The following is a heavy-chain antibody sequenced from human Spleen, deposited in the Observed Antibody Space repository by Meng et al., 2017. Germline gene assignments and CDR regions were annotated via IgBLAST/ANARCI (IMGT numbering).Heavy chain of an antibody. CDR3: ARPDGIVGTNY. V-gene: IGHV1-18*01. D-gene: IGHD1-26*01. CDR1: GYIFTSYG. CDR2: ISAYNGKR. Sequence: ASVKVSCKASGYIFTSYGISWVRQAPGQGLEWMGWISAYNGKRNYAQKVQGRVTMTTDTSTTTVYMELSSLRSEDTAVYYCARPDGIVGTNYWGQGTLVTVSS. J-gene: IGHJ4*02.